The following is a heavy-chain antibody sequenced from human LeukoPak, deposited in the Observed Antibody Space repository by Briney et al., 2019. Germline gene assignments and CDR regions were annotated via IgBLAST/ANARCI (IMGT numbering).Heavy chain of an antibody. CDR1: GFTFSSYG. J-gene: IGHJ4*02. D-gene: IGHD5-12*01. CDR2: IWYDESNK. V-gene: IGHV3-33*01. Sequence: GGSLRLSCAASGFTFSSYGMHWVRQAPGKGLEWVAVIWYDESNKDYADSVKGRFTISRDISKNTLYLQMNSLRGEDTAVYHCARDRGYRVSSLDYWGQGTLVTVAS. CDR3: ARDRGYRVSSLDY.